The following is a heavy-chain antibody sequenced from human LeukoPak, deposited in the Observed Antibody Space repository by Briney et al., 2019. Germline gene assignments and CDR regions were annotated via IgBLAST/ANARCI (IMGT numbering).Heavy chain of an antibody. CDR2: ISGSGVGT. CDR3: ARDSYDFWSGTSMDY. Sequence: GGSLRLSCAASGFTFRNSAMSWVRQAPGKGLEWVSTISGSGVGTYYADSVKGRFTISRDNSKNTLYLQMNSLRAEDTAVYYCARDSYDFWSGTSMDYWGQGTLVTVSS. CDR1: GFTFRNSA. D-gene: IGHD3-3*01. V-gene: IGHV3-23*01. J-gene: IGHJ4*02.